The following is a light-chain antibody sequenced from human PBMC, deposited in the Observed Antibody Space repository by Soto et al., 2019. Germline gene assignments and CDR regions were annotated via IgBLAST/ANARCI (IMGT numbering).Light chain of an antibody. Sequence: DIQMTQSPSTLSVSVGDRVTITCRASQSISSWLAWYQQKPGKAPKSLIYKAPSLESGVPSRFSGSGSGTEFTLTISSLQPDDFATYYCQQYSIYPITFGQGTRLEIK. CDR3: QQYSIYPIT. CDR2: KAP. V-gene: IGKV1-5*03. J-gene: IGKJ5*01. CDR1: QSISSW.